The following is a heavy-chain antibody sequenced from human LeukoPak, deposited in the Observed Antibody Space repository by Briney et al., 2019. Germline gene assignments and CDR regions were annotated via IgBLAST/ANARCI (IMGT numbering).Heavy chain of an antibody. J-gene: IGHJ4*02. CDR2: ISRDSGYT. CDR3: AKVAYSTSADY. D-gene: IGHD6-6*01. Sequence: GGSLRLSCAASGFTFDDYAMHWGRQAPGRGLECVSLISRDSGYTYYAASVKGRFTISRDNSKNSLYLQMNSLRTEDTALYYCAKVAYSTSADYWGQGTLVTVSS. CDR1: GFTFDDYA. V-gene: IGHV3-43*02.